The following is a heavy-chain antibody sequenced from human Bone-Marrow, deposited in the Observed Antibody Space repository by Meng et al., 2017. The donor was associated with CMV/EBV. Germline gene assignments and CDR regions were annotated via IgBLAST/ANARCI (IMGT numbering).Heavy chain of an antibody. CDR2: ISGSGGST. CDR3: ARIVVVPAAYTAGNY. J-gene: IGHJ4*02. Sequence: GGSLRLSCAASGFTFSSYAMSWVRQAPGKGLEWVSAISGSGGSTYYADSVKGRFTISRDNAKNSLYLQMNSLRAEDTAVYYCARIVVVPAAYTAGNYWGQGTLVTVSS. D-gene: IGHD2-2*01. V-gene: IGHV3-23*01. CDR1: GFTFSSYA.